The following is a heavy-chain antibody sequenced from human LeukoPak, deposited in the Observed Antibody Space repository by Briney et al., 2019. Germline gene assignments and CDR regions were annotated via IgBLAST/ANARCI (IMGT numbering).Heavy chain of an antibody. CDR1: GGSISSYY. V-gene: IGHV4-59*08. D-gene: IGHD3-22*01. CDR2: IYYSGST. CDR3: RGYYYDSSGYHFDY. J-gene: IGHJ4*02. Sequence: SETLSLTCTVSGGSISSYYWSWIRQPPGKGLEWIGYIYYSGSTNYNPSLKSRVTISVDTSKNQFSLKLSSVTAADTAVYYCRGYYYDSSGYHFDYWGQGTLVTVSS.